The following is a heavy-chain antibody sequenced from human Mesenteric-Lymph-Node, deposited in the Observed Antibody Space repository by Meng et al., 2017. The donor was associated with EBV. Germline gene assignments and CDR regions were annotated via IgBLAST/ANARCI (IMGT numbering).Heavy chain of an antibody. Sequence: QVQRQEWGAGLLKPSETLSLTGAVYGGSFSGYYWSWIRQPPGKGLEWIGEINHSGSTNYNPSLKSRVTISVDTSKNQFSLKLSSVTAADTAVYYCARVSLIWGGATLWGQGTLVTVFS. J-gene: IGHJ4*02. CDR1: GGSFSGYY. V-gene: IGHV4-34*01. D-gene: IGHD3-16*01. CDR3: ARVSLIWGGATL. CDR2: INHSGST.